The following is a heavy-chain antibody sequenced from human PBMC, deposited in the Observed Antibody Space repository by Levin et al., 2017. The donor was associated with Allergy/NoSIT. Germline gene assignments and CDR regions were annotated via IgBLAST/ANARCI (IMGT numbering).Heavy chain of an antibody. J-gene: IGHJ4*02. D-gene: IGHD2-15*01. Sequence: GGSLRLSCTASGFNFGIYAVSWVRQAPGKGLEWVGFIRAKAYHGTTEYAASVKGRFTISRDDSKAIAYLEMSSLKTEDTAVYFCTRGSRLVEATLFDYWGQGTLVTVSS. V-gene: IGHV3-49*04. CDR1: GFNFGIYA. CDR2: IRAKAYHGTT. CDR3: TRGSRLVEATLFDY.